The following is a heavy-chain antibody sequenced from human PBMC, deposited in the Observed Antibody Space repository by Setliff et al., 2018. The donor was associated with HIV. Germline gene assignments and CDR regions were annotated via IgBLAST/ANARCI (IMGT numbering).Heavy chain of an antibody. V-gene: IGHV4-38-2*01. CDR3: ARLYYYCSGNYNDAFDI. CDR2: IFHSGGT. J-gene: IGHJ3*02. D-gene: IGHD3-10*01. CDR1: GSSFSSVYH. Sequence: SETLSLTCAFSGSSFSSVYHWAWIRQPPGKGLECIGTIFHSGGTYYNPSLKSRVTISVDTSKHQFSLRLSSVTAADTAVYYCARLYYYCSGNYNDAFDIWGQGTMVTVSS.